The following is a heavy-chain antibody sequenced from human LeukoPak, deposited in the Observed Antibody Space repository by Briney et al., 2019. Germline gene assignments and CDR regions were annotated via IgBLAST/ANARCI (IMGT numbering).Heavy chain of an antibody. CDR1: GGSVTSSDYH. V-gene: IGHV4-39*02. CDR2: IYYSGST. D-gene: IGHD6-13*01. J-gene: IGHJ4*02. CDR3: ARLSTAHVAAAGTGFDC. Sequence: PSETLSLTCTVSGGSVTSSDYHWGWIRQPPRKGLEWIGTIYYSGSTYYNPSLKSRVTVSVDTSKNHFSLKLNSVTAADTAVYYCARLSTAHVAAAGTGFDCWGQGTLVTVSS.